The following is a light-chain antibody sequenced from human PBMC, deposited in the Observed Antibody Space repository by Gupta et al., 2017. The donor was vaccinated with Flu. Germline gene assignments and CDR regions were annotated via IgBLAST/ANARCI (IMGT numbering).Light chain of an antibody. CDR1: ESLVYSDGNTV. J-gene: IGKJ1*01. CDR2: LVS. V-gene: IGKV2-30*01. Sequence: DVVMTQSPFSLPVALGQPASISCRSSESLVYSDGNTVLHWFQQRPGQSPRRLIYLVSHRDSGVPDRFSGSGSGTVFTLKISRVEAEDVGVYFCMQGAHWPWAFGQGTKVEIK. CDR3: MQGAHWPWA.